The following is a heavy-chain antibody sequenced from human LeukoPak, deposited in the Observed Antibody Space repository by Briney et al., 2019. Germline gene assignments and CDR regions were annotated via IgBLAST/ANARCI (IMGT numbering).Heavy chain of an antibody. CDR2: IYYSGST. CDR3: ARGAITIFGVAFDY. D-gene: IGHD3-3*01. CDR1: GGSISSSSYY. Sequence: SETLSLTCTVSGGSISSSSYYWGWIRQPPGKGLEWIGSIYYSGSTYYNPSLKSRVTISVDTSKNQFSLKLNSVTAADTAVYYCARGAITIFGVAFDYWGQGTLVTVSS. J-gene: IGHJ4*02. V-gene: IGHV4-39*07.